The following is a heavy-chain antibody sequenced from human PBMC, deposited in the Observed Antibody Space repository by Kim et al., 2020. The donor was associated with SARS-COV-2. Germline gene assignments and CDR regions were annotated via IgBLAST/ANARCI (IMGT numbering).Heavy chain of an antibody. CDR3: AREDCSGGSCYIPNFDY. CDR1: GFTFATFA. J-gene: IGHJ4*02. V-gene: IGHV3-23*01. CDR2: ISGGGGST. D-gene: IGHD2-15*01. Sequence: GGSLRLSCVASGFTFATFAMNWVRQAPGKGLEWVSGISGGGGSTYYADSVKGRFTISRDSSKNTLYLQMNSLRDEDTAVYYCAREDCSGGSCYIPNFDYWGQGTLVTVSS.